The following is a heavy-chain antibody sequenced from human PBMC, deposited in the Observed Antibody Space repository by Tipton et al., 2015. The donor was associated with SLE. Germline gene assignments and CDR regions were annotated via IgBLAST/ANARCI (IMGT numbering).Heavy chain of an antibody. V-gene: IGHV3-23*01. CDR2: ISGSGGST. CDR1: GFTFSSYA. Sequence: SLRLSCAASGFTFSSYAMSWVRQAPGKGLEWVSAISGSGGSTYYADSVKGRFTISRDNSKNTLYLQMNSLRAEDTALYYCAKDKDEWSVGALDYWGQGTLVTVSS. D-gene: IGHD1-26*01. J-gene: IGHJ4*02. CDR3: AKDKDEWSVGALDY.